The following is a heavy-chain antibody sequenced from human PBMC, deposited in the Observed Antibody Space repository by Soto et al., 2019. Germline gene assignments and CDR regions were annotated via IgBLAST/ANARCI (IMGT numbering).Heavy chain of an antibody. Sequence: ASVKVSCKASGYTFTSYDINWVRQATGQGLEWMGWMNPNSGNTGYAQKFQGRVTMTRNTSISTAYMELSSLRSEDTAVYYCARAYSGYDLWIYYFDYWGQGTLVTVSS. V-gene: IGHV1-8*01. J-gene: IGHJ4*02. CDR1: GYTFTSYD. D-gene: IGHD5-12*01. CDR3: ARAYSGYDLWIYYFDY. CDR2: MNPNSGNT.